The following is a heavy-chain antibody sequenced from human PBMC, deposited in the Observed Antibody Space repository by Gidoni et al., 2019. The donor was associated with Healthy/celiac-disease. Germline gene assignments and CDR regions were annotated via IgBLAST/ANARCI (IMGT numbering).Heavy chain of an antibody. J-gene: IGHJ4*02. Sequence: EVQLVQSGAEVKKPGESRKISWKGSGYSFTSYWIGWVRQMPGKGLEWIGIIYPGDSDTSSSPSFQGQVTISADKSISTAYLQWSRLKASDPAMYYCASSTSHYYFDYWGQGTLVTVSS. CDR2: IYPGDSDT. CDR1: GYSFTSYW. CDR3: ASSTSHYYFDY. V-gene: IGHV5-51*01. D-gene: IGHD2-2*01.